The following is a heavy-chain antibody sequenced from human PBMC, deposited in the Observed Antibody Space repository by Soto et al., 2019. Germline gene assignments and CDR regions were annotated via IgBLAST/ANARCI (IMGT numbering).Heavy chain of an antibody. D-gene: IGHD3-10*01. V-gene: IGHV3-23*01. Sequence: GGSLRLSCAASGFTFSSYAMSWVRQAPGKGLEWVSAISGSGGSTYYADSVKGRFTISRDNSKNTLYLQMNSLRAEDTAVYYCAKVSTPGWGSGSYYNGHFDYWGQGTLVTVSS. CDR3: AKVSTPGWGSGSYYNGHFDY. CDR1: GFTFSSYA. CDR2: ISGSGGST. J-gene: IGHJ4*02.